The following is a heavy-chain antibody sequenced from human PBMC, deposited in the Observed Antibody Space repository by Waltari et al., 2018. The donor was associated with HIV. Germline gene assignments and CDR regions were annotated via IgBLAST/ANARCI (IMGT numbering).Heavy chain of an antibody. CDR1: GDTFSNYY. D-gene: IGHD5-18*01. J-gene: IGHJ6*02. Sequence: QVQLVQSGAEVKKPGASVKVSCKASGDTFSNYYMNWVRQAPGKGLEWMGIIGPSGGTTNYAQKFQGRVTMTRDTSTSTVYMALSSLRSEDTAIYYCARGVPVDTTMGKYYYYAMDVWGQGTTVTVSS. CDR3: ARGVPVDTTMGKYYYYAMDV. CDR2: IGPSGGTT. V-gene: IGHV1-46*01.